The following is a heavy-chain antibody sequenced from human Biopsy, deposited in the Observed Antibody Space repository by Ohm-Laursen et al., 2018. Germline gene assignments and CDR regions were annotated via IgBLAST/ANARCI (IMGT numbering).Heavy chain of an antibody. CDR1: GYTFAGYY. D-gene: IGHD3-9*01. J-gene: IGHJ6*02. V-gene: IGHV1-2*02. CDR3: ARVPAYPSIDGYYGLDL. CDR2: INPNSGNA. Sequence: ASVKVSCQASGYTFAGYYLHWVRQAPGHGLEWMGWINPNSGNANYAQSFQGRLTVTRDTSISTAYMELTSLTFDDTAIYYCARVPAYPSIDGYYGLDLWGQGTTVIVSS.